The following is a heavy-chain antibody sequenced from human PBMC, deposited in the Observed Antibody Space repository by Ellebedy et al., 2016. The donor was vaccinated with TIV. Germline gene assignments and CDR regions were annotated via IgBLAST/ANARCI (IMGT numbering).Heavy chain of an antibody. D-gene: IGHD1-26*01. V-gene: IGHV1-46*01. Sequence: AASVKVSCKASGYTFTAYYIHWVRQTPGQGLEWLGMIHPSGGSPTYAQIFQGSVIMTADSSTNTVYMALSSLRSEDTAIYYCAIGHLVEASVLDYWGQGTLVTVS. CDR3: AIGHLVEASVLDY. J-gene: IGHJ4*02. CDR2: IHPSGGSP. CDR1: GYTFTAYY.